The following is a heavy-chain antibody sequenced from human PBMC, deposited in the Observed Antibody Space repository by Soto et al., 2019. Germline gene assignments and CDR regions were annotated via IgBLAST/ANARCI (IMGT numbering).Heavy chain of an antibody. Sequence: GGSLRLSCAASGFTFSSYGMHWVRQAPGKGLEWVAVIWYDGSNKYYADSVKGRFTISRDNSKNTLYLQMNSLRAEDTAVYYCARAPPLGYFCSTSCLTYGMSFSAQRTTVPVSS. D-gene: IGHD2-2*01. CDR1: GFTFSSYG. V-gene: IGHV3-33*01. J-gene: IGHJ6*02. CDR3: ARAPPLGYFCSTSCLTYGMSF. CDR2: IWYDGSNK.